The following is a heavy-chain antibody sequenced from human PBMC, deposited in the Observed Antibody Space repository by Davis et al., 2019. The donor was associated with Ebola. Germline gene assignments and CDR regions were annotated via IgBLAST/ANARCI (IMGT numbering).Heavy chain of an antibody. CDR3: TRRGYSYGYYYYGMDV. D-gene: IGHD5-18*01. CDR2: IRSKANSYAT. J-gene: IGHJ6*02. Sequence: KVSCKASGFTFSGSAMHWVRQASGKGLEWVGRIRSKANSYATAYAASVKGRFTISRDDSKNTAYLQMNSLKTEDTAVYYCTRRGYSYGYYYYGMDVWGQGTTVTVSS. CDR1: GFTFSGSA. V-gene: IGHV3-73*01.